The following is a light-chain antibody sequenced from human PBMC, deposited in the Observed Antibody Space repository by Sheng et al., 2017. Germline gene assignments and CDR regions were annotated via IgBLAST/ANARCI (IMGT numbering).Light chain of an antibody. Sequence: QSALTQPASVSGSPGQSITISCTGSNSDVGGYNHVSWYQQHPGKAPKLMVYDVTNRPSGVSDRFSGSKSGNTASLTISGLHTEDEADYYCSSYSFSSPVVFGTGTKVAVL. CDR2: DVT. V-gene: IGLV2-14*03. CDR3: SSYSFSSPVV. J-gene: IGLJ1*01. CDR1: NSDVGGYNH.